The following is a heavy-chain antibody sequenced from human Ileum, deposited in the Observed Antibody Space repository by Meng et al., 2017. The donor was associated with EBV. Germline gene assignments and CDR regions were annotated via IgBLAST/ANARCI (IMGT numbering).Heavy chain of an antibody. V-gene: IGHV7-4-1*01. CDR3: ARGNGWRFDY. Sequence: QAQRVQSGSDLKKPGDSVKVSCQAAGYTFTSSSMNWVRHAPGQGLEWMGWININTGNPTYAQGFTGRFVFSLDTSVSTAYLQIDSLKADDTAVYYCARGNGWRFDYWGQGTLVTASS. D-gene: IGHD6-19*01. CDR1: GYTFTSSS. J-gene: IGHJ4*02. CDR2: ININTGNP.